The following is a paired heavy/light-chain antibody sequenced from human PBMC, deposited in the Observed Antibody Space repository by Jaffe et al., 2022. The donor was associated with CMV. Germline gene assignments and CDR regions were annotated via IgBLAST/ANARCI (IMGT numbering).Light chain of an antibody. Sequence: EIVLTQSPATLSLSPGERATLSCRASQSISSYLGWYQQKLGQAPRLLIYDASNRAAGIPARFSGSGSGTDFTLTISSLEPEDFAVYYCQHRSDWPRTFGQGTRVEIK. CDR1: QSISSY. V-gene: IGKV3-11*01. J-gene: IGKJ1*01. CDR3: QHRSDWPRT. CDR2: DAS.
Heavy chain of an antibody. V-gene: IGHV4-59*01. CDR3: ARDTGNWYFDL. D-gene: IGHD4-4*01. CDR1: GGSITSFY. CDR2: LSNSGST. Sequence: QVQLQESGPGLVKPSETLSLTCTVSGGSITSFYWTWIRQPPGKRLEWLGYLSNSGSTKYNPSLKSRITMSIDSSKNQFSLKLKSATAADTARYYCARDTGNWYFDLWGRGTLVTVSS. J-gene: IGHJ2*01.